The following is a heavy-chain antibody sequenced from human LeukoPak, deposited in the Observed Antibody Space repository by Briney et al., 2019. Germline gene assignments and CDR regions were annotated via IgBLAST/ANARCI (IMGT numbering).Heavy chain of an antibody. CDR2: IAGSDGFT. J-gene: IGHJ4*02. CDR3: VRSLDY. CDR1: GFPFSSYA. Sequence: GGSLRLSCAASGFPFSSYAMNWVRQALGKGLEWVSVIAGSDGFTQYADSVKGRFTISRDNSKNTVYLQMNRLRVEDTALYYCVRSLDYWGQGTLVTVSS. V-gene: IGHV3-23*01.